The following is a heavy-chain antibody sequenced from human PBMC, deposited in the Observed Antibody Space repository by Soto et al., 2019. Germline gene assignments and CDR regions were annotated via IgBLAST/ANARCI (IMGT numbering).Heavy chain of an antibody. J-gene: IGHJ3*02. CDR1: GGSISRYY. Sequence: SETLSLTWTVSGGSISRYYWSWSRQPPGKGLEWMGYIYYSGSTNYNPSLKSRVTISVDTTKNQFSLKLSSVTAADTAVYYCDRFSVYQSQDAFHISGPAPMVTLS. CDR3: DRFSVYQSQDAFHI. D-gene: IGHD2-2*01. V-gene: IGHV4-59*01. CDR2: IYYSGST.